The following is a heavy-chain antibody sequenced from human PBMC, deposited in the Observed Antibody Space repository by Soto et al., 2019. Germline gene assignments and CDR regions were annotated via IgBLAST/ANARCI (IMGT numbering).Heavy chain of an antibody. J-gene: IGHJ4*02. D-gene: IGHD3-22*01. V-gene: IGHV3-23*01. CDR1: GFTFSSYA. CDR2: IDGSGGVR. Sequence: EVQLLESGGDLVQPGGSLRLSCEASGFTFSSYAMGWVRQAPGTGLEWVSVIDGSGGVRTLADSVKGRFTISRDNSKKTPDVQMDRMTVEETARYFCAKEIVAGADVETAAFDVWGQGTLVTVSS. CDR3: AKEIVAGADVETAAFDV.